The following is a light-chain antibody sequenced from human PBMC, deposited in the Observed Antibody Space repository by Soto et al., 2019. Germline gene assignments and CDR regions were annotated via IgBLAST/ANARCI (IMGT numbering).Light chain of an antibody. J-gene: IGKJ2*01. CDR2: EAS. CDR3: QQRYRWLRT. CDR1: QSVSNY. Sequence: EIVLTQSPATQSLSPGERAILSCRASQSVSNYIAWYQQKPGQAPRLLMYEASKRATGIPARFSGSGSGTDFTLTISSLEPEDFAVYYCQQRYRWLRTFGQGTKLEIK. V-gene: IGKV3-11*01.